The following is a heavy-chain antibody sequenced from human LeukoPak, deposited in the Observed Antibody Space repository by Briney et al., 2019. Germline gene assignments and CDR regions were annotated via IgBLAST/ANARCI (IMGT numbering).Heavy chain of an antibody. CDR3: ARVTMIVVDDAFDI. V-gene: IGHV1-18*01. J-gene: IGHJ3*02. D-gene: IGHD3-22*01. CDR1: GYTFTSYG. Sequence: ASVTVSFKASGYTFTSYGICWVRQAPGQGVEWMGWISAYNGNTNYAQKFQGRVTMTRDTSISTAYMELSRLRSDDTAVYYCARVTMIVVDDAFDIWGQGTMVTVSS. CDR2: ISAYNGNT.